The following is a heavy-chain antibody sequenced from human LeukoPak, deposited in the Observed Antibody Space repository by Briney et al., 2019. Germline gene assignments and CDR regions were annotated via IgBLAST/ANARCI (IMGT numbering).Heavy chain of an antibody. CDR3: ARDTGFRHGYYYYGMDG. CDR2: IYYSGST. CDR1: GVSISSYY. J-gene: IGHJ6*01. V-gene: IGHV4-59*01. Sequence: SETLSLTCTVSGVSISSYYWSWIRQPPGKGLEWIGYIYYSGSTNYNPSLKSRVTISVDTSKNQFSLKLSSVTAADTAVYYCARDTGFRHGYYYYGMDGWGQGTTVTVSS. D-gene: IGHD1-14*01.